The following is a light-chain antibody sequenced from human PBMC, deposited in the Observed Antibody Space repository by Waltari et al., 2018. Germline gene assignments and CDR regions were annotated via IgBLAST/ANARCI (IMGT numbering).Light chain of an antibody. CDR2: RSK. J-gene: IGLJ3*02. CDR3: AAWDDSLSGPV. Sequence: QSVLTQPPSVSGTPGQRVTISCSGSSSDIGSTYVYWYQQLPGTAPKLLIYRSKQRPSGVPDRFSGSGSGTSASLAISGLRSEDEADYHCAAWDDSLSGPVFGGGTKLTVL. V-gene: IGLV1-47*01. CDR1: SSDIGSTY.